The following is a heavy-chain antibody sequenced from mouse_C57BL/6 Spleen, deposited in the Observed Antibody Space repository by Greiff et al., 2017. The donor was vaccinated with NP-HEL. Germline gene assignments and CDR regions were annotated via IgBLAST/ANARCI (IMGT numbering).Heavy chain of an antibody. J-gene: IGHJ2*01. D-gene: IGHD1-1*01. Sequence: EVQLVESGPGLVKPSQSLSLTCSVTGYSITSGYYWNWIRQFPGNKLEWMGYISYDGSNNYNPSLKNRISITRDTSKNQFFLKLNSVTTEDTATYYCARGGYGSFFDYWGQGTTLTVSS. CDR3: ARGGYGSFFDY. CDR2: ISYDGSN. CDR1: GYSITSGYY. V-gene: IGHV3-6*01.